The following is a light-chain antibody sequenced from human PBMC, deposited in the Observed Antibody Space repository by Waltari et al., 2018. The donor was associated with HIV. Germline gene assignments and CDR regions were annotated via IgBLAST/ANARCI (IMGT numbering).Light chain of an antibody. CDR1: QGISNY. CDR3: QKYSNAPFS. Sequence: DIQMTQSPSSLSASVGDRVTISCRASQGISNYLAWYQQKPGKPPKLLIYAASTLQLGVASRFNGSGTGTDFTLTISSIRPEDFATYYCQKYSNAPFSFGPGTTVDIK. CDR2: AAS. V-gene: IGKV1-27*01. J-gene: IGKJ3*01.